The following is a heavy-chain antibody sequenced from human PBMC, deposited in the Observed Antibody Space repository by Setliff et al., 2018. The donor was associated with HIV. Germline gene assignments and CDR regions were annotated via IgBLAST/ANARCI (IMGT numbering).Heavy chain of an antibody. D-gene: IGHD3-22*01. CDR3: ARGYLYYDSSGYDPTEYFQH. J-gene: IGHJ1*01. Sequence: SETLSLTCGVSGYSLTSGYYWGWIRQPPGKGLEWIGSIHDSGRTYYNPSLKSRVTISVDTSKNQFSLKLSSVTAADTAVYYCARGYLYYDSSGYDPTEYFQHWGQGTLVTVSS. CDR1: GYSLTSGYY. CDR2: IHDSGRT. V-gene: IGHV4-38-2*01.